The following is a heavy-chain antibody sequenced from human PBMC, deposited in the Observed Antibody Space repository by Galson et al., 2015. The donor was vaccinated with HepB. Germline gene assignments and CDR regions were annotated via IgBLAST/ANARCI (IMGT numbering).Heavy chain of an antibody. D-gene: IGHD3-10*01. V-gene: IGHV4-34*01. CDR2: INHSGST. J-gene: IGHJ5*02. CDR1: GGSFSGYY. Sequence: ETLSLTCAVYGGSFSGYYWSWIRQPPGKGLEWIGEINHSGSTNYNPSLKSRVTISVDTSKNQFSLKLSSVTAADTAVYYCARVSLWFGESGWFDPWGQGTLVTVSS. CDR3: ARVSLWFGESGWFDP.